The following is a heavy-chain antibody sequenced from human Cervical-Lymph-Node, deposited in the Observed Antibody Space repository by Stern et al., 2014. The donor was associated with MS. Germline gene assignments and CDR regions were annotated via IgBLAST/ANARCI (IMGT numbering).Heavy chain of an antibody. V-gene: IGHV1-69*01. J-gene: IGHJ6*02. D-gene: IGHD3-3*01. Sequence: QVQLVQSGAEVKKSGSSVKVSCKASGGSFSNYGISWVRQAPGKGLEWMGGINPILDTPNYAQKFQGRVTISADESTSTAFMELNSLRSEDTAVYYCARDTFWSDRFYYYAMDVWGQGTTVTVSS. CDR2: INPILDTP. CDR1: GGSFSNYG. CDR3: ARDTFWSDRFYYYAMDV.